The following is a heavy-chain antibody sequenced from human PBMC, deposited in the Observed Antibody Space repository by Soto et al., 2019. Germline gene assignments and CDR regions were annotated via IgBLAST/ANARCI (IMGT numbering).Heavy chain of an antibody. Sequence: QVQLVESGGDVVQPGRSLRLSCTASGITFSLSGMHWVRQAPGKGLEWVAFISSDGGTIYYEDSVKGRFTISRDNSENTVYLQMHSLRAEDTAVYYCAKDKGTYYFDYWGQGTQVTVSS. J-gene: IGHJ4*02. V-gene: IGHV3-30*18. D-gene: IGHD1-1*01. CDR2: ISSDGGTI. CDR3: AKDKGTYYFDY. CDR1: GITFSLSG.